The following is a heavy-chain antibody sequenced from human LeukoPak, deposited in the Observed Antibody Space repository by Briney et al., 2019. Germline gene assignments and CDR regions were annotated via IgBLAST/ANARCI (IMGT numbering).Heavy chain of an antibody. V-gene: IGHV6-1*01. J-gene: IGHJ6*04. Sequence: SQTLSLTWAISGDSVSSNSAAWNWIRQCSSRGLGWLGRTYYRSKWYYDYAVSVKGRISINPDTSKNQFSLQLNSVSPVDTAVYYCARGYDILTGYDNFYYYGMDVWGKGTTVTVSS. CDR3: ARGYDILTGYDNFYYYGMDV. D-gene: IGHD3-9*01. CDR2: TYYRSKWYY. CDR1: GDSVSSNSAA.